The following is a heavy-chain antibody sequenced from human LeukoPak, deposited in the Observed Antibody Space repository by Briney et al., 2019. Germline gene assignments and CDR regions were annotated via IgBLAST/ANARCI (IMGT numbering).Heavy chain of an antibody. D-gene: IGHD3-10*01. V-gene: IGHV4-59*08. J-gene: IGHJ4*02. CDR1: GGFISSYY. CDR3: ARHPLTGFGELGFDY. Sequence: SETLSLTCTVSGGFISSYYWSWIRQPPGKGLEWIGYIYYSGSTNYNPSLKSRVTISVDTSKNQFSLKLSSVTAADTAVYYCARHPLTGFGELGFDYWGQGTLVTVSS. CDR2: IYYSGST.